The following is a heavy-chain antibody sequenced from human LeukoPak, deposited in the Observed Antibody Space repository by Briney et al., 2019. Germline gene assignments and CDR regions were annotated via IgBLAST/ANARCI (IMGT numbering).Heavy chain of an antibody. V-gene: IGHV4-39*07. CDR2: IYYSGSS. CDR1: GGSIRSTSYY. D-gene: IGHD6-13*01. J-gene: IGHJ3*02. CDR3: ARDLYSSRTNDALVI. Sequence: SETLSLTCTVSGGSIRSTSYYWGWIRQPPGKGLEWIGSIYYSGSSYYNPSLKSRLTISVDTSKNQFSLKLSSVTAADTAEYYCARDLYSSRTNDALVIWGQGTMVTVSS.